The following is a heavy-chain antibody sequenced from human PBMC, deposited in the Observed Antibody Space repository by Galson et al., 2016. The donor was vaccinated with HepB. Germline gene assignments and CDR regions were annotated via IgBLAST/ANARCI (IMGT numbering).Heavy chain of an antibody. V-gene: IGHV1-46*01. J-gene: IGHJ5*02. CDR1: GYTFSDYY. D-gene: IGHD4-11*01. Sequence: SVKVSCKASGYTFSDYYIHWVQQAPGQRLEWMGILNTNNGSRSLAPKFQGRVTMTRDTSTGTVYMDLSSLTSEDTGVYYCARNGRLPRFSYPFGPWGQGTLVTVSS. CDR2: LNTNNGSR. CDR3: ARNGRLPRFSYPFGP.